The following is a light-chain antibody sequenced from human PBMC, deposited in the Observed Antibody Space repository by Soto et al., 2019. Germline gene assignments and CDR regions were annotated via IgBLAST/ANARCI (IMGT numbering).Light chain of an antibody. Sequence: DIQMTQSPSSLSASVGDRVTITCRASQTISTYLNWYQQKPGKAPKLLIYAASSLQSGVPSRFSGSGPGTDFTLTISSLQPEDFAIYYCQQSHGIPYTFGQGTKLEIK. V-gene: IGKV1-39*01. J-gene: IGKJ2*01. CDR1: QTISTY. CDR2: AAS. CDR3: QQSHGIPYT.